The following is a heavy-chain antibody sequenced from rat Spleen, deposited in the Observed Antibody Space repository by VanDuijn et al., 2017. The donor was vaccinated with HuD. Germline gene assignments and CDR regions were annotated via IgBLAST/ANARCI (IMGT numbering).Heavy chain of an antibody. CDR3: ARHSGTARGVMDA. CDR2: ITNTGGST. CDR1: GFTFSDYN. J-gene: IGHJ4*01. Sequence: EVQLVESGGGLVQPGRSLKLSCAASGFTFSDYNMAWIRQAPGKGLEWVASITNTGGSTYYLDSVKGRFTISRDNAQSTQYLQMDSLRSEDTATYYCARHSGTARGVMDAWGQGTSVTVSS. V-gene: IGHV5-7*01. D-gene: IGHD5-1*01.